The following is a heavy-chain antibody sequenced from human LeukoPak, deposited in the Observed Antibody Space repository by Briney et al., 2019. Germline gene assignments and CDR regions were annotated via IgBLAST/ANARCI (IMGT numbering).Heavy chain of an antibody. J-gene: IGHJ3*02. CDR1: GGSFTNYY. V-gene: IGHV4-34*01. Sequence: PSETLCLTCAVYGGSFTNYYWSWIRQPPGKGLEWIGEINHSGSTKYNPSLKSRVTISIDTSKNQLSLKLSSVTAADTAVYSCVRHVARAFDIWGQGTKVTVSS. CDR3: VRHVARAFDI. CDR2: INHSGST.